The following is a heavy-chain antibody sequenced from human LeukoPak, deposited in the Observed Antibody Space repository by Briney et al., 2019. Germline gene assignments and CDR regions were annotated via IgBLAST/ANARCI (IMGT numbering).Heavy chain of an antibody. V-gene: IGHV3-74*01. Sequence: PGGSLRLSCAASGFTFSRYWMHWVRQAPGKGLVWVSRINSDGSSTSYADSVKGRFTISRDNAKNTLYLQINSLRAEDTAVYYCAGDLGWDDVFDIWGQGTTVTVSS. CDR2: INSDGSST. CDR3: AGDLGWDDVFDI. J-gene: IGHJ3*02. D-gene: IGHD1-26*01. CDR1: GFTFSRYW.